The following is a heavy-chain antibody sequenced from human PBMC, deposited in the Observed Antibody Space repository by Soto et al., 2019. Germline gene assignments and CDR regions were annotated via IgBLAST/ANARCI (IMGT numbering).Heavy chain of an antibody. V-gene: IGHV3-15*01. Sequence: GSLRLSCAASGFTFSNAWMSWVRQAPGKGLEWVGRIKSKTDGGTTDYAAPVKGRFTISRDDSKNTLYLQMNSLKTEDTAVYYCTTDGVKGYSGYVELRWGHYYYYGMDVWGQGTTVTVSS. J-gene: IGHJ6*02. CDR3: TTDGVKGYSGYVELRWGHYYYYGMDV. CDR2: IKSKTDGGTT. CDR1: GFTFSNAW. D-gene: IGHD5-12*01.